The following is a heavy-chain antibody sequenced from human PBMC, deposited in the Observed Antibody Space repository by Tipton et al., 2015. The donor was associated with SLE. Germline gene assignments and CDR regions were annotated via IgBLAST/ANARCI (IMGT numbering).Heavy chain of an antibody. CDR2: IYHSGST. J-gene: IGHJ3*02. CDR3: AKDLQQLALGVGDAFDI. V-gene: IGHV4-38-2*02. D-gene: IGHD6-13*01. CDR1: GYSISSGYY. Sequence: TLSLTCTVSGYSISSGYYWGWIRQPPGKGLEWIGSIYHSGSTNYNPSLKSRVTISVDTSKNQFSLKLSSVTAADTAVYYCAKDLQQLALGVGDAFDIWGQGTMVTVSS.